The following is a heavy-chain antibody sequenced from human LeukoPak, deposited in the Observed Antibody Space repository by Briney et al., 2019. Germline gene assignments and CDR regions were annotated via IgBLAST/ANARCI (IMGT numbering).Heavy chain of an antibody. CDR2: IKSKTDGGTT. Sequence: GRSLRLSCAASGFTFSNAWMSWVRQAPGKGLEWVGRIKSKTDGGTTDYAAPVKGRFTISRDDSKNTLYLQMNSLKTEDTAVYYCTTDGFYYYYYMDVWGKGTTVTVSS. CDR3: TTDGFYYYYYMDV. CDR1: GFTFSNAW. J-gene: IGHJ6*03. V-gene: IGHV3-15*01.